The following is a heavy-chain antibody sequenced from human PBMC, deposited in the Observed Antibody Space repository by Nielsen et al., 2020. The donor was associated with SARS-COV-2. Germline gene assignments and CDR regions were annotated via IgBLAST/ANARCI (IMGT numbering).Heavy chain of an antibody. V-gene: IGHV4-39*07. CDR3: VRGAWDFDH. J-gene: IGHJ4*02. Sequence: GSLRLSCTVSGGSISSSSYYWGWIRQPPGKGLEWIGSIYYSGSTYYNPSLGSRVTMSLDTSKSQFSLRLTSVTASDTAVYYCVRGAWDFDHWGQGTLVTVSS. CDR1: GGSISSSSYY. D-gene: IGHD7-27*01. CDR2: IYYSGST.